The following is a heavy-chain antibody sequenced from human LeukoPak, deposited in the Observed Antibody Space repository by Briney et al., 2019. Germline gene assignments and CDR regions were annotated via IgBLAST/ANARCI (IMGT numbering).Heavy chain of an antibody. D-gene: IGHD2-8*01. CDR2: ISYDEINK. Sequence: GRSLRLSCAASGFTFSSYGMHWVRQAPGKGLEWVAVISYDEINKYYADSVKGRFTISRDNSKNTLSLQMNSLRAEDTAVYYCAKEYCSNSVCHSLDYWGQGTLVTVSS. CDR1: GFTFSSYG. V-gene: IGHV3-30*18. CDR3: AKEYCSNSVCHSLDY. J-gene: IGHJ4*02.